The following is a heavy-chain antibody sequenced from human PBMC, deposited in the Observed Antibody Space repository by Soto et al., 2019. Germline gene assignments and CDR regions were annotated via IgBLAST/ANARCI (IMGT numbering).Heavy chain of an antibody. V-gene: IGHV3-33*01. CDR2: IWYDGSNK. D-gene: IGHD4-17*01. Sequence: QVQLVESGGGVVQPGRSLRLSCAASGFTFSSYGMHWVRQAPGKGLEWVAVIWYDGSNKYYADSVKGRFTISRDNSKNTLYLQMNSLRAEDTAVYYCARDFYGGNLGAFDIWGQGTMVTVSS. CDR3: ARDFYGGNLGAFDI. J-gene: IGHJ3*02. CDR1: GFTFSSYG.